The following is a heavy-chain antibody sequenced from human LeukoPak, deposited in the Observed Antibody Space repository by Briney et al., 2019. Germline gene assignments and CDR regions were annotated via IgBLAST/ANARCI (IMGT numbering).Heavy chain of an antibody. J-gene: IGHJ5*02. Sequence: ASVKVSCKASGYIFTSYYMHWVRQAPGQGLEWMGIINPSGGSTSYAQKFQGRVTMTRDTSTSTVYMELSSLRSEDTAVYYCAGDYYDSSGYQNWFDPWGQGTLVTVSS. CDR2: INPSGGST. CDR3: AGDYYDSSGYQNWFDP. D-gene: IGHD3-22*01. CDR1: GYIFTSYY. V-gene: IGHV1-46*01.